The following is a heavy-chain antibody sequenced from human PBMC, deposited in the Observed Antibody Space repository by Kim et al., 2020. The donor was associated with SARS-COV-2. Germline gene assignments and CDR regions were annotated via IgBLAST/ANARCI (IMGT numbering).Heavy chain of an antibody. CDR2: ISSISSYI. J-gene: IGHJ4*02. CDR3: ARGPGYSGYDYAY. Sequence: GGSLRLSCAASGFTFSSYSMNWVRQAPGKGLEWVSSISSISSYIYYADSVKGRFTISRDNAKNSLYLQMNSLRAEDTAVYYCARGPGYSGYDYAYWGQGTLGTVSS. V-gene: IGHV3-21*01. D-gene: IGHD5-12*01. CDR1: GFTFSSYS.